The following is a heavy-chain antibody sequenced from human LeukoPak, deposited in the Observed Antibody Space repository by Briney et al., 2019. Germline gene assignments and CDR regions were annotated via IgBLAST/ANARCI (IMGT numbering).Heavy chain of an antibody. D-gene: IGHD6-6*01. Sequence: GASVTVSCKASGYTFTGYYMHWVRQAPGQGLEWMGWNNPNSGGTNYAQKFQGRVTMTRDTSISTAYMELSRLRSDDTAVYYCARGGEYSSSSTPGYWGQGTLVTVSS. CDR1: GYTFTGYY. CDR2: NNPNSGGT. J-gene: IGHJ4*02. V-gene: IGHV1-2*02. CDR3: ARGGEYSSSSTPGY.